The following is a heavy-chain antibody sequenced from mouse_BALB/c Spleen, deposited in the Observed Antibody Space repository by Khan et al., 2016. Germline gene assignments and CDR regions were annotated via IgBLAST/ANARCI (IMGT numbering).Heavy chain of an antibody. V-gene: IGHV7-3*02. Sequence: EVELVESGGGLEQPGGSLRLSCATSGFTFTDYYMSWVRQPPGKALEWLGFIRNTANGYTTEYSASVKGRFTISRDNSKSILYLQMNTLGAEDRATYYCARDNYAMVYWGQGASVTVSS. CDR3: ARDNYAMVY. CDR2: IRNTANGYTT. CDR1: GFTFTDYY. J-gene: IGHJ4*01.